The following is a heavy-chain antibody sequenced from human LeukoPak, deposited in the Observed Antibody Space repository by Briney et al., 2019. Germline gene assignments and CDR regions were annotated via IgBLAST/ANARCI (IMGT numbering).Heavy chain of an antibody. V-gene: IGHV4-30-2*01. CDR2: IYHSGST. Sequence: SETLSLTCAVSGGSISSGGYSWSWIRQPPGKGLEWIGYIYHSGSTYYNPSLKSRVTISVDRSKNQSSLKLSSVTAADTAVYYCARGAGYCSSTSCLENNWFDPWGQGTLVTVSS. J-gene: IGHJ5*02. CDR3: ARGAGYCSSTSCLENNWFDP. CDR1: GGSISSGGYS. D-gene: IGHD2-2*01.